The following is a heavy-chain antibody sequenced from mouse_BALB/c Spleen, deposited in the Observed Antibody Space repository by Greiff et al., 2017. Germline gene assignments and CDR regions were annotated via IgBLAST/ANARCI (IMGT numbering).Heavy chain of an antibody. J-gene: IGHJ4*01. CDR3: ARHAGGYDNAMDY. Sequence: EVKLMESGGGLVQPGGSLKLSCAASGFTFSSYTMSWVRQTPEKRLEWVAYISNGGGSTYYPDTVKGRFTISRDNAKNTLYLQMSSLKSEDTAMYYCARHAGGYDNAMDYWGQGTSVTVSS. CDR1: GFTFSSYT. V-gene: IGHV5-12-2*01. CDR2: ISNGGGST. D-gene: IGHD2-2*01.